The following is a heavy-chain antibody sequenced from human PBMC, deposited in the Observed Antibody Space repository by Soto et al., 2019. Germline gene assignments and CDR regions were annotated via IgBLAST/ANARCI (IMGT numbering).Heavy chain of an antibody. CDR2: IYYSGST. CDR1: GGSISSYY. V-gene: IGHV4-59*01. CDR3: ARGSVAGKEDYYYMDV. D-gene: IGHD6-19*01. J-gene: IGHJ6*03. Sequence: TSETLSLTCTVSGGSISSYYWSWIRQPPGKGLEWIGYIYYSGSTNYNPSLKSRVTISVDTSKNQFSLKLSSVTAADTAVYYCARGSVAGKEDYYYMDVWGKGTTVTVSS.